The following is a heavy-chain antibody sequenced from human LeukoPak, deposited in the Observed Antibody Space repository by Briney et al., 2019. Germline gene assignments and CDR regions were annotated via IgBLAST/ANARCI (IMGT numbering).Heavy chain of an antibody. CDR3: AKPQPDYYDSSGYYSPDY. Sequence: SGGSLRLSCAVSGFTFSGFWMSWSRQAPGKGLEWVASINSDGSEGYYADVVKGRFTISRDNAKNSLYLQINSLRAEDTAVYYCAKPQPDYYDSSGYYSPDYWGQGTLVTVSS. V-gene: IGHV3-7*03. CDR1: GFTFSGFW. D-gene: IGHD3-22*01. CDR2: INSDGSEG. J-gene: IGHJ4*02.